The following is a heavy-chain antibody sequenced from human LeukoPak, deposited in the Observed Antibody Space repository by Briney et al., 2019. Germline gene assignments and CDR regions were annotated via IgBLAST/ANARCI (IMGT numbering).Heavy chain of an antibody. CDR3: ARGVWFGDVIWFDP. Sequence: SETLSLTCTVSGGSISSNSFYWGWIRQPPGKGLEWIAYIYDSENTNYNPSLKSRVTISVDTSKNQFSLKLSSVTAADTAVYYCARGVWFGDVIWFDPWGQGTLVSVSS. J-gene: IGHJ5*02. CDR1: GGSISSNSFY. CDR2: IYDSENT. D-gene: IGHD3-10*01. V-gene: IGHV4-61*05.